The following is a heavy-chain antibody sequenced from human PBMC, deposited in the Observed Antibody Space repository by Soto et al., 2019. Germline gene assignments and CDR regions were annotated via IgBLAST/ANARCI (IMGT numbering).Heavy chain of an antibody. CDR1: GGSISSGDYY. V-gene: IGHV4-30-4*01. CDR3: ARGEGEQWLDFDY. CDR2: IYYSGST. D-gene: IGHD3-22*01. Sequence: SETLSLTCTVSGGSISSGDYYWSWIRQPPGKGLEWIGYIYYSGSTYYNPSLKSRVTISVDTSKNHFSLKLSSVTAADTAVYSCARGEGEQWLDFDYWGQGTLVTVSS. J-gene: IGHJ4*02.